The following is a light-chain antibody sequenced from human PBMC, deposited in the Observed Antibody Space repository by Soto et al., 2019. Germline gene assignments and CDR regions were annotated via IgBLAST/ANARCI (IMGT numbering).Light chain of an antibody. CDR2: GAS. V-gene: IGKV3-20*01. J-gene: IGKJ1*01. Sequence: DIGLTQSQGTLSLSPGERATLSCRASQTVSSSSLAWYQQKPGQAPRLLIFGASTRAAGFPDRFSGSGSGTDFTLTISRLEPEDFAVYYCQQYGSSPRTFAQGTKVAIK. CDR3: QQYGSSPRT. CDR1: QTVSSSS.